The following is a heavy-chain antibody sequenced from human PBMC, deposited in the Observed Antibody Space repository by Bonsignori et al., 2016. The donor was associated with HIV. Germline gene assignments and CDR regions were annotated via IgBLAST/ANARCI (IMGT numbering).Heavy chain of an antibody. J-gene: IGHJ3*02. V-gene: IGHV3-11*01. Sequence: RQAPGKGLEWVSYISSSGSTIYYADSVKGRFTISRDNAKNSLYLQMNSLRAEDTAVYYCARGRYCSGGSCYGVGAFDIWGQGTMVTVSS. CDR3: ARGRYCSGGSCYGVGAFDI. CDR2: ISSSGSTI. D-gene: IGHD2-15*01.